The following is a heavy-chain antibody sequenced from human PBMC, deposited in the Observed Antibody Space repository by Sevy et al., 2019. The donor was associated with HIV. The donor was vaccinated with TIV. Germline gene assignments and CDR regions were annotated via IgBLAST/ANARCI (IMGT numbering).Heavy chain of an antibody. Sequence: SESLSLTCNVSGASITSYYWSWIRQPPGKGLEWVGDIGSSGPGNYNSSLKSRVTLSVDTTKSHFSLKLRSVTAVDTAVYYCARSRYYFDSWGQGALVTVSS. CDR2: IGSSGPG. V-gene: IGHV4-4*08. J-gene: IGHJ4*02. CDR1: GASITSYY. D-gene: IGHD3-9*01. CDR3: ARSRYYFDS.